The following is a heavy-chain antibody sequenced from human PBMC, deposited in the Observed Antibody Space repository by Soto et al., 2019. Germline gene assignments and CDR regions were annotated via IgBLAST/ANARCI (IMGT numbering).Heavy chain of an antibody. CDR3: ARGQLLWFGELLSNWFDP. V-gene: IGHV1-8*01. J-gene: IGHJ5*02. Sequence: ASVKVSCKASGYTFTSYDINCVRQATGQGLEWMGWMNPNSGNTGYAQKFQGRVTMTRNTSISTAYMELSSLRSEDTAVYYCARGQLLWFGELLSNWFDPWGQGTLVTVSS. CDR2: MNPNSGNT. CDR1: GYTFTSYD. D-gene: IGHD3-10*01.